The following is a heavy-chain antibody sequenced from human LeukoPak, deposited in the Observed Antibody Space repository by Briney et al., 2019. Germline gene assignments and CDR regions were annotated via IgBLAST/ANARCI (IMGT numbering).Heavy chain of an antibody. J-gene: IGHJ4*02. CDR1: GYTFTGYY. D-gene: IGHD3-3*01. V-gene: IGHV1-2*02. CDR2: INPNSGGT. Sequence: GASVKVSCKASGYTFTGYYMHWVRQAPGQGLEWMGWINPNSGGTNYAQKSQGRVTMTRDTSISTAYMELSRLRSDDTAVYYCARDDDFWSGTLGYWGQGTLVTVSS. CDR3: ARDDDFWSGTLGY.